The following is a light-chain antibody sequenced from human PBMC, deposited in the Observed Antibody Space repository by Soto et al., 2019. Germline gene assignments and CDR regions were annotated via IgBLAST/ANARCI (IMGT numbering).Light chain of an antibody. J-gene: IGKJ1*01. Sequence: PGERATLSCRASQSVSNYLVWYQQKPGHAPRLLISGASSRATGIPDRFSGSGSGTEFTLTIRRLEPEDFAVYYCQQYGGSPPTFGQGTKVEI. CDR2: GAS. V-gene: IGKV3-20*01. CDR3: QQYGGSPPT. CDR1: QSVSNY.